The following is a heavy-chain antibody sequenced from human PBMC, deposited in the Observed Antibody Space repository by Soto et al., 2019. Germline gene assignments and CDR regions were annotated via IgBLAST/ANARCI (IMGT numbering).Heavy chain of an antibody. CDR2: IIPIFGTA. V-gene: IGHV1-69*05. CDR1: GGTSSSYA. CDR3: XXXXXGGNSGDYYYGMDV. Sequence: QVQLVQSGAEVKKPGSSVKVSCKASGGTSSSYAISWVRQAPGQGLEWMGGIIPIFGTANYAQKFQGRVTXXXXEXTXXXXXXXXXXXXXXXAXYYCXXXXXGGNSGDYYYGMDVWGQGTTVTVSS. J-gene: IGHJ6*02. D-gene: IGHD3-10*01.